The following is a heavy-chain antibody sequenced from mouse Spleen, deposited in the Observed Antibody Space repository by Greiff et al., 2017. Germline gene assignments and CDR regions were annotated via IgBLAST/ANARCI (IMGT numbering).Heavy chain of an antibody. CDR2: IYPGGGYT. J-gene: IGHJ1*01. D-gene: IGHD2-13*01. CDR3: ARSRMGDSGRNWYFDV. V-gene: IGHV1-63*01. Sequence: QVQLQQSGAELVRPGTSVKMSCKASGYTFTNYWIGWAKQRPGHGLEWIGDIYPGGGYTNYNEKFKGKATLTADKSSSTAYMQFSSLTSEDSAIYYCARSRMGDSGRNWYFDVWGAGTTVTVSS. CDR1: GYTFTNYW.